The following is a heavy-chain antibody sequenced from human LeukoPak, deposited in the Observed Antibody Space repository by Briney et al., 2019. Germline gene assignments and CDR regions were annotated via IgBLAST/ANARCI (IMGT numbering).Heavy chain of an antibody. Sequence: SETLSLTCTVSGGSISSYYWSWIRQPAGKGLEWIGRIYTSGSTNYNPPLTSRVTMSVDTSKNQFSLQLSAMTAADTAVYYCARGIRIAVAGIWFDPWGQGTLVTVSS. CDR1: GGSISSYY. J-gene: IGHJ5*02. CDR3: ARGIRIAVAGIWFDP. V-gene: IGHV4-4*07. D-gene: IGHD6-19*01. CDR2: IYTSGST.